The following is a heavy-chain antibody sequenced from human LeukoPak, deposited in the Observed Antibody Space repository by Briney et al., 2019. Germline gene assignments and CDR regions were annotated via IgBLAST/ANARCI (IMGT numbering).Heavy chain of an antibody. J-gene: IGHJ3*02. CDR2: INPNSGGT. D-gene: IGHD1-26*01. CDR1: GYTFTGYY. Sequence: ASVKVSCKASGYTFTGYYMHWVRQAPGQGLEWMGWINPNSGGTNYAQKFQGRVTITRNTSISTAYMELSSLRSEDTAVYYCARINAGKNAFDIWGQGTMVTVSS. V-gene: IGHV1-2*02. CDR3: ARINAGKNAFDI.